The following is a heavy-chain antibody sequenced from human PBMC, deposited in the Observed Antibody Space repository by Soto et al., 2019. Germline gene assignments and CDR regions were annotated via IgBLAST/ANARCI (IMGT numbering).Heavy chain of an antibody. V-gene: IGHV4-39*01. CDR3: ARQSVYTAMASGDY. CDR1: GGSISSSSYY. Sequence: QLQLQESGPGLVKPSETLSLTCTVSGGSISSSSYYWGWIRQPPGKGLEWIGSIYYSGSTYYNPSLKSRVTISVDTSKNQFSLKLSSVTAADTAVYYCARQSVYTAMASGDYWGQGTLVTVSS. CDR2: IYYSGST. D-gene: IGHD5-18*01. J-gene: IGHJ4*02.